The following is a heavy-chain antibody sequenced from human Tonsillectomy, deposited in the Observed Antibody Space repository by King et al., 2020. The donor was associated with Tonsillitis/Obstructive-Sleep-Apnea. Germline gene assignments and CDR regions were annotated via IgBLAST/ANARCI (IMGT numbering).Heavy chain of an antibody. CDR1: GGSVTSSNYY. J-gene: IGHJ6*03. Sequence: QLQESGPGLVKPSETLSLTCTVSGGSVTSSNYYWGWVRQSPGEGLEWIGTSYYTGSTYYNPSLKSRVTVSVDTSENQFSLKVSSVTAADTAVYYCVRHKNDGHYYHYMDVWGKGTTVTVSS. CDR2: SYYTGST. V-gene: IGHV4-39*01. D-gene: IGHD2/OR15-2a*01. CDR3: VRHKNDGHYYHYMDV.